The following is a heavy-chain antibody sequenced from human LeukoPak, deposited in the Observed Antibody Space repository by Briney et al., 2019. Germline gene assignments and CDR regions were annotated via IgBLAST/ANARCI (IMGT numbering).Heavy chain of an antibody. D-gene: IGHD5-12*01. CDR3: ARDELGAAPRYSGYASDYYYGMDV. CDR2: IYSGGST. V-gene: IGHV3-53*01. CDR1: GFTVSSNY. Sequence: GGSLRLSCAASGFTVSSNYMSWVRQAPGKGLEWVSVIYSGGSTYYADSVKGRFTISRDNSKNTLYLQMNSLRAEDTAVYYCARDELGAAPRYSGYASDYYYGMDVWGQGTTVTVSS. J-gene: IGHJ6*02.